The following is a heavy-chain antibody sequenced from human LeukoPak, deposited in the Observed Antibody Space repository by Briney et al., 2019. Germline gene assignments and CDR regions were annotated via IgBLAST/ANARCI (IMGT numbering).Heavy chain of an antibody. CDR2: IYPGNSDI. CDR3: ARHLGTSGSQPFDP. Sequence: TXSCTGSGYSFSIYWIGWVRQMPGQGLEWMGMIYPGNSDIKYNPSFQGQVTISADRSLSTAYLQWSSLKASDTAMYYCARHLGTSGSQPFDPWGQGTLVTVSS. J-gene: IGHJ5*02. D-gene: IGHD3-10*01. CDR1: GYSFSIYW. V-gene: IGHV5-51*01.